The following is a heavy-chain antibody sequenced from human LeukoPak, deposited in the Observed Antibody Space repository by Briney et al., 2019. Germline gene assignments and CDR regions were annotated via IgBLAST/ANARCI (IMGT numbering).Heavy chain of an antibody. J-gene: IGHJ4*01. CDR3: ARDGTAAGLYFDL. V-gene: IGHV3-7*01. Sequence: GGSLKPSCAVSGFTFTNYWMNWVRQAPGKGLEWVASIKQNGGEKSYVDSVKGRFTISRDNAKNSLYLQMSSLRAEDTAVYYCARDGTAAGLYFDLWGNGTLVTVSS. CDR1: GFTFTNYW. D-gene: IGHD6-13*01. CDR2: IKQNGGEK.